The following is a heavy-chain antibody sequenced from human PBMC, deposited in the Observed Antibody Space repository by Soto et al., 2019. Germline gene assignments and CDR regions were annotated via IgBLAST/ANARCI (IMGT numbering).Heavy chain of an antibody. CDR3: ARDPDASGWYRFDH. CDR2: ISHDRSNK. V-gene: IGHV3-30-3*01. Sequence: QVQLVESGGGVVQPGKSLRLSCAASGFTFSYYAMHWVRQAPGKGLEWVAIISHDRSNKYYADSVKGRFTISRDNSDNTLFLQMNSVTFEDTAVYYCARDPDASGWYRFDHWGQGTLVIVSS. J-gene: IGHJ4*02. D-gene: IGHD6-19*01. CDR1: GFTFSYYA.